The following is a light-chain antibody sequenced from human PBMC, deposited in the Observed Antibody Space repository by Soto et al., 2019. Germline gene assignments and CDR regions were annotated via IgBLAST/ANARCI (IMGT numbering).Light chain of an antibody. CDR3: AAWDDSLHGPV. V-gene: IGLV1-44*01. J-gene: IGLJ2*01. Sequence: QPVLTQPPSASGTPGQRVTISCSGSSSNIGSNTVSWYQQLPGTAPKLLIYTNNQRPSGVPDRFSGSKSGTSASLAISGLQSEDEADYYCAAWDDSLHGPVFGGGTKLTVL. CDR2: TNN. CDR1: SSNIGSNT.